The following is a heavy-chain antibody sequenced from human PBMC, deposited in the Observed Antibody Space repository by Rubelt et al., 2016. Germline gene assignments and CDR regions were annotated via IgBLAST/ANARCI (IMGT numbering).Heavy chain of an antibody. D-gene: IGHD6-13*01. V-gene: IGHV1-2*06. Sequence: SGAELRKPGASVKVSCKASGYTFTGYYMHWVRQAPGQGLEWVGRINPNNGGTNYAQKFQGRVTMTRDTSISTAYMELSRLRSDDTAVYYCAREYSSSWYDYWGQGTLVTVSS. CDR1: GYTFTGYY. CDR3: AREYSSSWYDY. J-gene: IGHJ4*02. CDR2: INPNNGGT.